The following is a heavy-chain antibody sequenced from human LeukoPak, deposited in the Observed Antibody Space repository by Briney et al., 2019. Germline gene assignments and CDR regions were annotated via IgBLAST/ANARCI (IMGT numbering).Heavy chain of an antibody. Sequence: GGSLRLSCAASGFTFSSYDMSWVRQAPGKGLEWVSALDSGGSTYYADSVKGRLTISRDNSKNTLYLQMNSLRAEDTAVYYCAKAGYNYGDFDYWGQGTLVTVSS. D-gene: IGHD5-18*01. J-gene: IGHJ4*02. CDR1: GFTFSSYD. CDR3: AKAGYNYGDFDY. CDR2: LDSGGST. V-gene: IGHV3-23*01.